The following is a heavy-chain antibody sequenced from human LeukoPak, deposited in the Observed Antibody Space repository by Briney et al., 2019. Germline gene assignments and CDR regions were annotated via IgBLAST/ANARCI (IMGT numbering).Heavy chain of an antibody. V-gene: IGHV4-39*07. J-gene: IGHJ4*02. Sequence: PSETLSLACTVSGGSISSSSYYWGWIRQPPGKGLEWIGSIYYSGSTYYNPSLKSRVTISVDTSKNQFSLKLSSVTAADTAVYYCARDGEPSGDHLWGQGTLVTVSS. CDR1: GGSISSSSYY. CDR3: ARDGEPSGDHL. D-gene: IGHD3-10*01. CDR2: IYYSGST.